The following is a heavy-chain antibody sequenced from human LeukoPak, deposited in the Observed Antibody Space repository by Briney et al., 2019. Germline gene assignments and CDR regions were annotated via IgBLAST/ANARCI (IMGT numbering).Heavy chain of an antibody. V-gene: IGHV1-18*01. J-gene: IGHJ5*02. CDR2: ISAYNGNT. Sequence: ASVKVSCKASGYTFTSYGISWVRQAPGQGLEWMGWISAYNGNTNYAQKLQGRVTMTTDTSTSTAYMELRSLRSDDTAVYYCAREAHYDSSGYYPNWFDPWGQGTLVTVSS. CDR1: GYTFTSYG. CDR3: AREAHYDSSGYYPNWFDP. D-gene: IGHD3-22*01.